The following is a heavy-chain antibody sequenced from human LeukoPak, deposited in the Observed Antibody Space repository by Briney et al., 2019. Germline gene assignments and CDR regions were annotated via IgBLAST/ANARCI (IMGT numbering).Heavy chain of an antibody. J-gene: IGHJ4*02. Sequence: GGSLRLSCAASGFTFSSYSMNWVRQAPGKGLEWVSSISSSSSYIYCADSVKGRFTISRDNAKNSLYLQMNSLRAEDTAVYYCARARLPHNFDYWGQGTLVTVSS. CDR1: GFTFSSYS. CDR2: ISSSSSYI. D-gene: IGHD2-15*01. CDR3: ARARLPHNFDY. V-gene: IGHV3-21*01.